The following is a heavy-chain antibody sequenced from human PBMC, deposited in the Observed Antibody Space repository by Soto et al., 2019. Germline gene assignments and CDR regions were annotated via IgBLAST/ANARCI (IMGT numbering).Heavy chain of an antibody. D-gene: IGHD6-19*01. Sequence: SETLSLTCTVSGGSISSGGYYWSWIRQHPGKGLEWIGYIYYSGSTYYNPSLKSRVTISVDTSKNQFSLKLSSVTAADTAVYYCARDSLAGPIDYWGQGTLVTVSS. CDR2: IYYSGST. CDR1: GGSISSGGYY. J-gene: IGHJ4*02. CDR3: ARDSLAGPIDY. V-gene: IGHV4-31*03.